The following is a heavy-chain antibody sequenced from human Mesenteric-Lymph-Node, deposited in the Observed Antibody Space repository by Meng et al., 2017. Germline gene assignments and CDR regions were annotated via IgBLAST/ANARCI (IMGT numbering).Heavy chain of an antibody. Sequence: QVHLVQSGAELKNPGASVKVSCKASGYTFSNYPMSWVRQVPGQGLEWMGWISAYNGNTNYAQKLQGRVTMTTDTSTSTAYMELRSLRSDDTAVYYCARAYDYGAAEYFQHWGQGTLVTVSS. V-gene: IGHV1-18*01. CDR1: GYTFSNYP. J-gene: IGHJ1*01. D-gene: IGHD4-17*01. CDR3: ARAYDYGAAEYFQH. CDR2: ISAYNGNT.